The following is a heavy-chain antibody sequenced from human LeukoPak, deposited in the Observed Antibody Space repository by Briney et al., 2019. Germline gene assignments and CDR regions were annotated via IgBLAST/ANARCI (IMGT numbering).Heavy chain of an antibody. CDR1: GYTLTELS. V-gene: IGHV1-24*01. CDR3: ATDRYWSGYLGFDAFDI. Sequence: GASVKVSCKVSGYTLTELSMHWVRQAPGKGLEWMGGFDPEDGETIYAQKFQGRVTMTEDTSTDTAYMELSSLRSEDTAVYYCATDRYWSGYLGFDAFDIWGQGTMVTVSS. CDR2: FDPEDGET. D-gene: IGHD3-3*01. J-gene: IGHJ3*02.